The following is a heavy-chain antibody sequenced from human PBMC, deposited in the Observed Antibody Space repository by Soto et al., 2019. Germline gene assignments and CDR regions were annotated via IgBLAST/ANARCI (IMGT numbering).Heavy chain of an antibody. Sequence: SVKVSCKASGVTFSSYAISWVRQAPGQGLEWMGGIIPIFGTANYAQKFQGRVTITADESTSTAYMELSSLRSEDTAVYYCVDCSGGSCYYGMDVWGQGTTVTVSS. CDR3: VDCSGGSCYYGMDV. CDR2: IIPIFGTA. V-gene: IGHV1-69*13. CDR1: GVTFSSYA. D-gene: IGHD2-15*01. J-gene: IGHJ6*02.